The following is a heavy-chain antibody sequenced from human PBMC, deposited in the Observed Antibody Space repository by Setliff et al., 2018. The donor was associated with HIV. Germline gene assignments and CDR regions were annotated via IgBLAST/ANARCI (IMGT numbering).Heavy chain of an antibody. J-gene: IGHJ5*02. Sequence: ASVKVSCKASGYTFTDYYLHWVRQAPGQGPEWMGLINPNGGSTIYAQKFEDRLTVTSDTATTTLYMELWSLRFDDTAMYYCASSNWQLVADHWGQGTPVTVSS. V-gene: IGHV1-46*01. D-gene: IGHD6-13*01. CDR2: INPNGGST. CDR1: GYTFTDYY. CDR3: ASSNWQLVADH.